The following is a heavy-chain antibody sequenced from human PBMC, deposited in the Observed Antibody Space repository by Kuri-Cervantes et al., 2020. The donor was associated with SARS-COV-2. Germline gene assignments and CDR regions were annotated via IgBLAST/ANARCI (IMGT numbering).Heavy chain of an antibody. CDR3: AKVGQQLVPDWFDP. V-gene: IGHV3-30*02. J-gene: IGHJ5*02. Sequence: GESLKISCAASGFTFGSYGMHWVRQAPGKGLEWVAFIRYDGSNKYYADSVKGRFTISRDNSKNTLYLQMNSLRAEDTAVYYCAKVGQQLVPDWFDPWGQGTLVTVSS. CDR2: IRYDGSNK. D-gene: IGHD6-13*01. CDR1: GFTFGSYG.